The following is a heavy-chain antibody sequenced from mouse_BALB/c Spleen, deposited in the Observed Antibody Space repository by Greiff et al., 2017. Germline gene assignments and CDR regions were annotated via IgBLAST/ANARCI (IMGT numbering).Heavy chain of an antibody. V-gene: IGHV3-2*02. Sequence: EVMLVESGPGLVKPSQSLSLTCTVTGYSITSDYAWNWIRQFPGNKLEWMGYISYSGSTSYNPSLKSRISITRDTSKNQFFLQLNSVTTEDTATYYCARREVRRNWFAYWGQGTLVTVSA. CDR1: GYSITSDYA. CDR3: ARREVRRNWFAY. J-gene: IGHJ3*01. D-gene: IGHD2-14*01. CDR2: ISYSGST.